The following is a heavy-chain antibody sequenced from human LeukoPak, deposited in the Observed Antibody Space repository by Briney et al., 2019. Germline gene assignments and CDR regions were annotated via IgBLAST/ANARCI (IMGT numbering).Heavy chain of an antibody. Sequence: NPSETLSLTCTVSGGSISSYYWSWIRQPPGKGLEWIGYIYYSGSTNYNPSLKSRVTISVDTSKNQFSLKLGSVTAADTAVYYCASHSSGYSDYWGQGTLVTVSS. V-gene: IGHV4-59*01. CDR1: GGSISSYY. D-gene: IGHD3-22*01. CDR3: ASHSSGYSDY. J-gene: IGHJ4*02. CDR2: IYYSGST.